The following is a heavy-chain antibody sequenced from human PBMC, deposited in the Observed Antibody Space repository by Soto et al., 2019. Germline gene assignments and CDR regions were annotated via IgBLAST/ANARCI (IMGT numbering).Heavy chain of an antibody. D-gene: IGHD3-10*01. Sequence: VQVVQSGAEVKKPGSSVKVSCKSSGDSLSRHAINWVRQAPGQGLEWVGGISPIFGAANYSPKFQGRVTISADESTRTAYMDLSGLRSEDTAVYFCASIPETSGSGMTWGQGTLVIVSS. CDR1: GDSLSRHA. V-gene: IGHV1-69*12. CDR2: ISPIFGAA. CDR3: ASIPETSGSGMT. J-gene: IGHJ4*02.